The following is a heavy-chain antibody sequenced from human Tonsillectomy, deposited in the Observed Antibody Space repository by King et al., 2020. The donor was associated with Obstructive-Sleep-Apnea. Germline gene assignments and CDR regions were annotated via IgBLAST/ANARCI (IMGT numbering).Heavy chain of an antibody. J-gene: IGHJ6*02. V-gene: IGHV3-72*01. D-gene: IGHD2-2*01. CDR3: RGVYCSSTSCYAPWGYYYGMDV. Sequence: VQLVESGGGLVQPGGSLRLSCAASGFIFSDHYMDWVRQAPGKGLEWVGRTRNKANSYTTEYAASVKGRFTISRDDSKNSLYLQMNSLKTEDTAVYFCRGVYCSSTSCYAPWGYYYGMDVWGQGTTVTVSS. CDR1: GFIFSDHY. CDR2: TRNKANSYTT.